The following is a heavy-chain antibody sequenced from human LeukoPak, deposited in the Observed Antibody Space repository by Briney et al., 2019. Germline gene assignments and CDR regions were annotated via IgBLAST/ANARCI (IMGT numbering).Heavy chain of an antibody. CDR2: ISAYNGNT. CDR1: GYTFTSYG. V-gene: IGHV1-18*01. J-gene: IGHJ6*03. D-gene: IGHD2-2*01. Sequence: GASVKVSCKASGYTFTSYGISWVRQAPGQGLEWMGWISAYNGNTNYAQKLQGRVTMTTDTSTSTAYMELSRLRSDDTAVYYCARVVPAKGGYYYYYMDVWGKGTTVTVSS. CDR3: ARVVPAKGGYYYYYMDV.